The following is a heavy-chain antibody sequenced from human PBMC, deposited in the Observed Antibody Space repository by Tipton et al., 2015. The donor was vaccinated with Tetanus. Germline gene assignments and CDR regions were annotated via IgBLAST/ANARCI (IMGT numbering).Heavy chain of an antibody. CDR3: VRGPPPESDWNYLIDF. D-gene: IGHD1-7*01. V-gene: IGHV1-8*01. CDR1: GYTFTSYD. Sequence: QSGAEVKKPGASVKVSCKTSGYTFTSYDINWVRQATGQGLEWMGWMKPNSGSTGYAQKFRGRVTMTRDTSISTAYMELSSLRSEDPAVYYCVRGPPPESDWNYLIDFWGQGTLVTVSS. J-gene: IGHJ4*02. CDR2: MKPNSGST.